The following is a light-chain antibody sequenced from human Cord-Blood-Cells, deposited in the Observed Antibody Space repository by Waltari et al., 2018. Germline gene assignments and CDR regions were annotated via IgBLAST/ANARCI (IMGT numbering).Light chain of an antibody. CDR1: QGISSY. Sequence: DIQLTQSPSFLSASVGDRVTITCLASQGISSYLAWYQQKPGKAPKILIYAASTLQSGVPSRFSGSGSGTEFTLTISSLQPEDFATYYCQQLNSYPHTFGQGTKLEIK. CDR2: AAS. J-gene: IGKJ2*01. CDR3: QQLNSYPHT. V-gene: IGKV1-9*01.